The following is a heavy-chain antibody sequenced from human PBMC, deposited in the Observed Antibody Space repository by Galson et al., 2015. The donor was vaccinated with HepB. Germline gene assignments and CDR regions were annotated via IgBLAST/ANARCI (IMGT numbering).Heavy chain of an antibody. CDR3: ASGYCRSTSCFRIDWFDP. CDR2: ISAYNGNT. D-gene: IGHD2-2*03. V-gene: IGHV1-18*04. Sequence: SVKVSCKASGYTFTSYGISWVRQAPGQGLEWMGWISAYNGNTNYAQKLQGRVTMTTDTSTSTAYMELRSLRSDDTAVYYCASGYCRSTSCFRIDWFDPWGQVSLVTVSS. CDR1: GYTFTSYG. J-gene: IGHJ5*02.